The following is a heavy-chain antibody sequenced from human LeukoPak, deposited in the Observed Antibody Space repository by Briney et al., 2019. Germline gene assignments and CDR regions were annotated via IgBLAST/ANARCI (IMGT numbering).Heavy chain of an antibody. Sequence: QAGGSLRLSCAASGFTVSSNYMSRVRQAPGKGLEWVSVIYSGGSTYYADSVKGRFTISRDNSKNALYLQMNSLRAEETAVYYCAREALWAYYFDYWGQGTLVTVSS. CDR1: GFTVSSNY. V-gene: IGHV3-66*01. D-gene: IGHD3-10*01. CDR2: IYSGGST. J-gene: IGHJ4*02. CDR3: AREALWAYYFDY.